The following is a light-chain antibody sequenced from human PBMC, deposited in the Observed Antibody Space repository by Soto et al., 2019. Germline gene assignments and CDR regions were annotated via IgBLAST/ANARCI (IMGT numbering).Light chain of an antibody. CDR2: DVS. CDR3: TSYRTCNPRQIV. CDR1: SSDVGGYNY. V-gene: IGLV2-14*03. Sequence: QSVLTQPASVSGSPGQSITISCTGTSSDVGGYNYVSWYQHHPGKAPKLMIYDVSNRPSGVSNRFSGSKSGNTASLSISGLQPEDEADYYCTSYRTCNPRQIVSRPGTKDNDL. J-gene: IGLJ1*01.